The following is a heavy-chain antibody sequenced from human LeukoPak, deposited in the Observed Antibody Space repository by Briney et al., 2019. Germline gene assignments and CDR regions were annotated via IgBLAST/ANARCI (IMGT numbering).Heavy chain of an antibody. CDR3: AWLYYDF. V-gene: IGHV3-15*01. CDR1: GFTCCKAW. J-gene: IGHJ4*02. D-gene: IGHD5-12*01. CDR2: IKSKTDDGTT. Sequence: KTGGSLRLSCATSGFTCCKAWMSWVRQAPGKELEWVGRIKSKTDDGTTDYAAPVKDRFTISRDDSKNTLYLQMSSLKTEDTAVYYCAWLYYDFWGQGTLVTVSS.